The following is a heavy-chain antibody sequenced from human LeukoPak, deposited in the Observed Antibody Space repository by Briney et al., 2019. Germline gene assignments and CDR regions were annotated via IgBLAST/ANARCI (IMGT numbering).Heavy chain of an antibody. CDR2: IRYDGSNK. V-gene: IGHV3-30*02. J-gene: IGHJ3*02. CDR1: GFTFSSYG. CDR3: ARGAIGGGYYRPHAFYI. Sequence: GGSLRLSCAASGFTFSSYGMHWVRQAPGKGLEWVAFIRYDGSNKYYADSVKGRFTISRDNSKNTLYLQMNSLRAEDTAVYYCARGAIGGGYYRPHAFYIWGQGTMVTVSS. D-gene: IGHD1-26*01.